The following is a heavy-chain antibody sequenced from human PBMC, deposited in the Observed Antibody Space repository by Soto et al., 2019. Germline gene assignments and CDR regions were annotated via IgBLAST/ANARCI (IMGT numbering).Heavy chain of an antibody. D-gene: IGHD1-26*01. CDR1: GGSISSYY. V-gene: IGHV4-59*01. J-gene: IGHJ4*02. CDR2: IYYSGST. CDR3: ARDSVGATVFDY. Sequence: SETLSLTCTVSGGSISSYYWSWIRQPPGKGLEWIGYIYYSGSTNYNPSLKSRVTISVDTSKNQFSLKLSSVTAADTAVYYCARDSVGATVFDYCAKGTLVTVDS.